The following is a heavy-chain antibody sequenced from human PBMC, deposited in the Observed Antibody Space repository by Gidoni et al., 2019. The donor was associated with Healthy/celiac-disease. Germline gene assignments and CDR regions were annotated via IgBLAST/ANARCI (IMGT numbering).Heavy chain of an antibody. Sequence: QVQLQESGPGLVRPSETLSLTCTVSGGSVSSGSYYWSWIRQPPGKGLEWIGYIYYSGSTNYNPSLKSRVTISVDTSKNQFSLKLSSVTAADTAVYYCARESLTGIAVAGTGFDPWGQGTLVTVSS. CDR2: IYYSGST. CDR3: ARESLTGIAVAGTGFDP. J-gene: IGHJ5*02. CDR1: GGSVSSGSYY. D-gene: IGHD6-19*01. V-gene: IGHV4-61*01.